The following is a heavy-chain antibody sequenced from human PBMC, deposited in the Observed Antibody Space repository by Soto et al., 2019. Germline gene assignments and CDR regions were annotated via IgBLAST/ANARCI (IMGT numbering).Heavy chain of an antibody. J-gene: IGHJ4*02. D-gene: IGHD4-17*01. CDR3: AIADYGDDDY. CDR2: IKAYSGNR. V-gene: IGHV1-18*01. Sequence: QLQLVQSGAEAKKPGASVKVSCKASGYTFPTSTISWVRQAPGQGLEWMGWIKAYSGNRNYAQKLQGRVTMTTDTPTNTAYMELRSLTTDDTAIYYCAIADYGDDDYWGQGTLVTVSS. CDR1: GYTFPTST.